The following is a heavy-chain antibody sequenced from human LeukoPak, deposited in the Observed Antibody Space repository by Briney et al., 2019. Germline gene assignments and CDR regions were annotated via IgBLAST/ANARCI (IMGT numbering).Heavy chain of an antibody. CDR3: AKADYDILTGLDY. Sequence: GGSLRLSCAASGFTFSSYGMHWVRQAPGKGLEWVAFIRYDGSNKYYADSVKGRFTISRDNSKNTLYLQTNSLRAEDTAVYYCAKADYDILTGLDYWGQGTLVTVSS. J-gene: IGHJ4*02. D-gene: IGHD3-9*01. V-gene: IGHV3-30*02. CDR1: GFTFSSYG. CDR2: IRYDGSNK.